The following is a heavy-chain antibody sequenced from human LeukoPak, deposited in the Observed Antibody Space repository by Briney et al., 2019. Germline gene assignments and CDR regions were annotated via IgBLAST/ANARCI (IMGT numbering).Heavy chain of an antibody. D-gene: IGHD1-26*01. CDR3: ARSRAFNSGAFDP. CDR2: IYYRGDT. V-gene: IGHV4-59*01. CDR1: GGSISTYY. J-gene: IGHJ5*02. Sequence: SETLSLTCTVSGGSISTYYWSWIRQPPGKGLEWIGYIYYRGDTNYNPSLKSRVTISVDTSKNQFSLRLNSVTAADTAVYYCARSRAFNSGAFDPWGQGSLVTVSS.